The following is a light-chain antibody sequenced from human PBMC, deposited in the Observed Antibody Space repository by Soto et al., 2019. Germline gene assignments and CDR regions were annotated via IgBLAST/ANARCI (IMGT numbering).Light chain of an antibody. CDR2: WAS. V-gene: IGKV4-1*01. J-gene: IGKJ4*01. CDR1: QSILFPSDNKNY. Sequence: DIVMTQSPDSLAVSLGERATIHCKSSQSILFPSDNKNYLAWYQQKSGQPPRLLIYWASTRESGVPDRFSGRGSGTDFSLTISSLEAEDVAVYYCQQYYSTPLTFGGGTKVDIK. CDR3: QQYYSTPLT.